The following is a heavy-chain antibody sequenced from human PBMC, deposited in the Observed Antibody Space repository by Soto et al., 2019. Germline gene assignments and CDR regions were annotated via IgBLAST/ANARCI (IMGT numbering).Heavy chain of an antibody. CDR1: GGSINDFAYY. D-gene: IGHD2-15*01. Sequence: SETLSLTCTVSGGSINDFAYYWGWIRQPPGKGLEWIGTVYHNGVTYSNPSLKSRVTISRDTSKNQFSLKLTSVTAADTALYYCGKVLVGATGHTDSDSWGPGTLVTVSS. V-gene: IGHV4-39*01. J-gene: IGHJ4*02. CDR3: GKVLVGATGHTDSDS. CDR2: VYHNGVT.